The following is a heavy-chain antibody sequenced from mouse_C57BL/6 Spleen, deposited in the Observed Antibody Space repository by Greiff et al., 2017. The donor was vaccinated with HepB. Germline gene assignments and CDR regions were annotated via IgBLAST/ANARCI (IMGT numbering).Heavy chain of an antibody. CDR3: ARRDYYGRGYFDV. Sequence: EVQGVESGGGLVQPGGSLKLSCAASGFTFSDYGMAWVRQAPRKGPEWVAFISNLAYSIYYADTVTGRFTISRENAKNTLYLEMSSLRSEDTAMYYCARRDYYGRGYFDVWGTGTTGTVSS. CDR2: ISNLAYSI. CDR1: GFTFSDYG. J-gene: IGHJ1*03. D-gene: IGHD1-1*01. V-gene: IGHV5-15*01.